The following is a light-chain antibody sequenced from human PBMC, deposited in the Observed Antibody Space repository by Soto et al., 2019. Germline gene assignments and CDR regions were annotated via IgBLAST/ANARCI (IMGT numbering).Light chain of an antibody. CDR1: SSDVGGYNY. CDR3: SSYTSSSTYV. V-gene: IGLV2-14*03. CDR2: DVS. Sequence: QSALTQPASVSGSPGQSITISCTGTSSDVGGYNYVSWYQQQHPGKAPKLLIFDVSNRPSGVFNRFSGSKSANTASLTISGLQSEDEADYYCSSYTSSSTYVFGTGTKVTVL. J-gene: IGLJ1*01.